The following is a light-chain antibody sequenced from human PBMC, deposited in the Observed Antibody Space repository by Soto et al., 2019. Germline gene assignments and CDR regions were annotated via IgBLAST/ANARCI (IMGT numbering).Light chain of an antibody. V-gene: IGLV2-14*03. CDR3: SSYTSTSSNV. CDR2: EVS. Sequence: QSVLTQPASVSGSPGQSITVSCTGTSSDVGGYNSVSWYQQHPGKPPKLIIYEVSNRPSGVSDRFSGSKSGNTASLTISGLQAEDEADYYCSSYTSTSSNVFATGTKGTAL. CDR1: SSDVGGYNS. J-gene: IGLJ1*01.